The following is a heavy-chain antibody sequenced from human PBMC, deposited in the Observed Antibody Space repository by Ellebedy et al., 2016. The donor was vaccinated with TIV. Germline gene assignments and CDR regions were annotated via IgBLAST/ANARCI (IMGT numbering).Heavy chain of an antibody. D-gene: IGHD3-10*01. CDR2: INTNTGNP. CDR3: AREGLGGSGSYVHRPNNWFDP. Sequence: ASVKVSCKASGYTFTGYYMHWVRQAPGQGLEWMGWINTNTGNPTYAQGFTGRFVFSLDTSVSTAYLQISSLKAEDTAVYYCAREGLGGSGSYVHRPNNWFDPWGQGTLVTVSS. CDR1: GYTFTGYY. J-gene: IGHJ5*02. V-gene: IGHV7-4-1*02.